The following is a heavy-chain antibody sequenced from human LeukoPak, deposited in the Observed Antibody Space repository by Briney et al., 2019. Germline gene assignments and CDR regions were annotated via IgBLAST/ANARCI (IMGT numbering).Heavy chain of an antibody. CDR1: GFTFSSYE. Sequence: TGGSLRLSCAASGFTFSSYEMNWVRQAPGKGLEWVSYISSSGSTIYYADSVKGRFTISRDNAKSSLYLRMNSLRAEDTAVYYCARDPRHGDYGDYWGQGTLVTVSS. CDR2: ISSSGSTI. V-gene: IGHV3-48*03. D-gene: IGHD4-17*01. CDR3: ARDPRHGDYGDY. J-gene: IGHJ4*02.